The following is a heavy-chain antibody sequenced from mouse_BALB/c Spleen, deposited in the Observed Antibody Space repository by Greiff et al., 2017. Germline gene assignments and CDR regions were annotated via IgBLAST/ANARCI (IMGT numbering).Heavy chain of an antibody. V-gene: IGHV1-15*01. CDR1: GYTFTDYA. CDR3: TRRGSYYGSNFDY. CDR2: IDPETGGT. Sequence: VQLQQSGAELVRPGASVTLSCKASGYTFTDYAMHWVKQTPVHGLEWIGAIDPETGGTAYNQKFKGKATLTADKSSSTAYMELRSLTSEDSAVYYCTRRGSYYGSNFDYWGQGTTLTVSS. J-gene: IGHJ2*01. D-gene: IGHD1-1*01.